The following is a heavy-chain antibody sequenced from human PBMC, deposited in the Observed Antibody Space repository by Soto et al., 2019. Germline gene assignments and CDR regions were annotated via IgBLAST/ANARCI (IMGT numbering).Heavy chain of an antibody. CDR2: ISSSSSYI. J-gene: IGHJ3*02. CDR3: ASYGGLDAFDI. V-gene: IGHV3-21*01. D-gene: IGHD4-17*01. CDR1: GFTSSSYS. Sequence: PGGSLRLSCAASGFTSSSYSMNWVRQAPGKGLEWVSSISSSSSYIYYADSVKGRFTISRDNAKNSLYLQMNSLRAEDTAVYYCASYGGLDAFDIWGQGTMVTVSS.